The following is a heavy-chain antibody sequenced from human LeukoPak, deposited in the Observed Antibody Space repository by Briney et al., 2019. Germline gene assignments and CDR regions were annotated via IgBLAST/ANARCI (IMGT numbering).Heavy chain of an antibody. J-gene: IGHJ4*02. CDR2: ISYDGSNK. D-gene: IGHD3-10*01. V-gene: IGHV3-30*04. CDR3: ARVGGYF. Sequence: PGGSLRLSCAASGFTFSIYAVYWVRQAPGKGLEWVAVISYDGSNKYYADSVKGRFTISRDNSKNTLYLQMNSLRAEDTAVYYCARVGGYFGGQGTLVTVSS. CDR1: GFTFSIYA.